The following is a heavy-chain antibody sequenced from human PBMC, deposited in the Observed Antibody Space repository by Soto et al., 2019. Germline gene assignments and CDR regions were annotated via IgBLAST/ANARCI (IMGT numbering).Heavy chain of an antibody. V-gene: IGHV4-59*08. CDR1: GGSISSYY. Sequence: SETLSLTCTVSGGSISSYYWSWIRQPPGKGLEWIGYIYYSGSTNYNPSLKSRATISIDTSKNQVSLKLSSVTAEDTAVYYCATLPRGHWGQGTLVTVSS. CDR3: ATLPRGH. CDR2: IYYSGST. D-gene: IGHD3-10*01. J-gene: IGHJ4*02.